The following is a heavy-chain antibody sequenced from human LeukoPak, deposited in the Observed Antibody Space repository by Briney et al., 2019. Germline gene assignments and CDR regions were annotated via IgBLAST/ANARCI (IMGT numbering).Heavy chain of an antibody. CDR3: ASEDFWSGYYGY. CDR2: IYYSGST. Sequence: PSETLSLTCTVSGGSISSYYWSWIRQPPGKGLEWTGYIYYSGSTNYNPSLKSRVTISVDTSKNQFSLKLSSVTAADTAVYYCASEDFWSGYYGYWGQGTLVTVSS. D-gene: IGHD3-3*01. CDR1: GGSISSYY. V-gene: IGHV4-59*08. J-gene: IGHJ4*02.